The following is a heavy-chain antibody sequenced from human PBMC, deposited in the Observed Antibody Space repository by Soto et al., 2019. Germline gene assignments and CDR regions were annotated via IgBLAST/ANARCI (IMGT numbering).Heavy chain of an antibody. Sequence: QVQLVQSGAEVKKPGASVKVSCKASGYTFTSYDINWVRQATGQGLEWMGWMNPNSGNTGYAQKFQARVTMTRNTARSSGDMELSSVSSEDTAVYYCAEQYYDYWSGSEWFDPWGEGRLVTVS. V-gene: IGHV1-8*01. CDR2: MNPNSGNT. CDR1: GYTFTSYD. J-gene: IGHJ5*02. CDR3: AEQYYDYWSGSEWFDP. D-gene: IGHD3-3*01.